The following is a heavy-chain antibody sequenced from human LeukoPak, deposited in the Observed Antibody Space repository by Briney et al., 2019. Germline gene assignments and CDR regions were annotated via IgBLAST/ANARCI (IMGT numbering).Heavy chain of an antibody. CDR1: GGSISSSNW. CDR3: ARAYSLYDSSGYGH. J-gene: IGHJ4*02. CDR2: IYHSGST. V-gene: IGHV4-4*02. D-gene: IGHD3-22*01. Sequence: SETLSLTCAVSGGSISSSNWWSWVRPPPGKGLEWIGEIYHSGSTNYNPSLKSRVTISVDKSKNQFSLKLSSVTAADTAVYYCARAYSLYDSSGYGHWGQGTLVTVSS.